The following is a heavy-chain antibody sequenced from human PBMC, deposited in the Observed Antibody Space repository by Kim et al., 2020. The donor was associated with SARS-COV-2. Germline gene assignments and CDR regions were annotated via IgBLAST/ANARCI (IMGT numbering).Heavy chain of an antibody. V-gene: IGHV4-39*01. Sequence: SETLSLTCTVSGGSISSSSYYWGWIRQPPVKGLEWIGSIYYSGSTYYNPSLKSRVTISVDTSKNQFSLKLISVTAADTAVYYCARQPTYYYGSGSYLASYYYGVDVWGQGTTVTVSS. J-gene: IGHJ6*02. D-gene: IGHD3-10*01. CDR2: IYYSGST. CDR3: ARQPTYYYGSGSYLASYYYGVDV. CDR1: GGSISSSSYY.